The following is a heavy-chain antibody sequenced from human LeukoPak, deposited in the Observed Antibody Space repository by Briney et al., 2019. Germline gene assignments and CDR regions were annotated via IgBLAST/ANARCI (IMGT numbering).Heavy chain of an antibody. Sequence: GGSLRLSCAASGFTFDDYAMHWVRQAPGKGLEWVSGISWNSGSIGYADSVKGRFTISRDNAKNSLYLQMNSLRAEDTALYYCAKAGYDSSGYYHLFDYWGQGTLVTVSS. CDR3: AKAGYDSSGYYHLFDY. V-gene: IGHV3-9*01. J-gene: IGHJ4*02. D-gene: IGHD3-22*01. CDR2: ISWNSGSI. CDR1: GFTFDDYA.